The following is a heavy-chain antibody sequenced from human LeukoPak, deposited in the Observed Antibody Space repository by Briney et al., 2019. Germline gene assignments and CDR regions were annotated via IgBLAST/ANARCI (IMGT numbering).Heavy chain of an antibody. CDR1: GFTFSSYS. CDR3: ARSLGAARRD. D-gene: IGHD1-26*01. V-gene: IGHV3-48*01. J-gene: IGHJ4*02. CDR2: ITSTSETI. Sequence: GGSLRLSCATSGFTFSSYSMNWVRQAPGQGLEWVSYITSTSETIYYADSVKGRFTISRDNAKNSLYLQMNSLRVEDTAVYYCARSLGAARRDWGQGTLVTVSS.